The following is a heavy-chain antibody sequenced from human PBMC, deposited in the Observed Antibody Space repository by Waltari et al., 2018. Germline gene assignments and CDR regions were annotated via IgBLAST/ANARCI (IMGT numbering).Heavy chain of an antibody. CDR1: GFMFSNW. V-gene: IGHV3-74*01. CDR2: SNPDANLI. Sequence: EVQLVESGGVLVKPGGYLRLSCEASGFMFSNWMHCVRQAPGTGLVWISRSNPDANLITYPDSVKGRFTVSRDYARNTLYLQMSSLRVEDTAVYYCARGMGDIWGQGTLVTVSS. D-gene: IGHD3-16*01. CDR3: ARGMGDI. J-gene: IGHJ4*02.